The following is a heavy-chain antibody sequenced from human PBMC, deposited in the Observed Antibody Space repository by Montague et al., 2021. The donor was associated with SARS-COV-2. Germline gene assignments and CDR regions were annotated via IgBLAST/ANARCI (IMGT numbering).Heavy chain of an antibody. CDR1: GFTFSSYG. J-gene: IGHJ6*02. Sequence: SLRLSCAASGFTFSSYGMHWVRRAPGKGLEWVAVIWYDGSNKYYADSVKGRFTISRDNSKNTLYLQMNSLRAEDTAVYYCARSLSYYYGMDVCGQGATVAVS. D-gene: IGHD3-9*01. CDR3: ARSLSYYYGMDV. V-gene: IGHV3-33*01. CDR2: IWYDGSNK.